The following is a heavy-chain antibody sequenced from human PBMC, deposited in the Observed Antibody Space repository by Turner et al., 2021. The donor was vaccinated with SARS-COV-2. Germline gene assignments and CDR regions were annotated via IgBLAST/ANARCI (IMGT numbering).Heavy chain of an antibody. Sequence: QVQLQESGPGLVTPSETLSLTCTVSGSSVSSGSYHWSWVRQPPGKGLEWIGYFYHSWGTNYNPSLKSRVTISMDTSKNQFALKLSSVTAADTAVYYCATYIAGAGGTGYWGQGTLVTVSS. J-gene: IGHJ4*02. CDR2: FYHSWGT. CDR1: GSSVSSGSYH. D-gene: IGHD6-13*01. CDR3: ATYIAGAGGTGY. V-gene: IGHV4-61*01.